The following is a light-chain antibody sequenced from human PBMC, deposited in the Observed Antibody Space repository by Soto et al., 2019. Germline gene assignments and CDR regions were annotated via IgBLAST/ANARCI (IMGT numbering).Light chain of an antibody. CDR2: EVS. J-gene: IGLJ1*01. CDR1: GSDVGTYNF. Sequence: QSALTQPPSAYGSPGESVSISCTGTGSDVGTYNFVSWYQQHPGKAPKLMIYEVSKRPSGVSNRFSGSKSGNTASLTISGLQAEDEADYYCSSYTSSSTPYVFGTGTKVTVL. V-gene: IGLV2-14*01. CDR3: SSYTSSSTPYV.